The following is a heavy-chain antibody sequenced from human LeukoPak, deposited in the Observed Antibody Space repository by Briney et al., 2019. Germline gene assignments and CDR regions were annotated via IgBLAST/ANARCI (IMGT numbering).Heavy chain of an antibody. J-gene: IGHJ4*02. D-gene: IGHD2-21*02. V-gene: IGHV3-15*01. CDR2: IKSKTDGGTT. Sequence: PGGYLRLFCAASGFTFSNAWMSWVRQAPGKGLEWVGRIKSKTDGGTTDYAAPVKGRFTISRDDSKNTLYLQMNSLKTEDTAVYYCTTDSLLAYCGGDCYHWGQGTLVTVSS. CDR3: TTDSLLAYCGGDCYH. CDR1: GFTFSNAW.